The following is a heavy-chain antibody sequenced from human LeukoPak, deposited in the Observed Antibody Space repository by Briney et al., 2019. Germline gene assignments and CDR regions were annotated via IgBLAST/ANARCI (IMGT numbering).Heavy chain of an antibody. D-gene: IGHD2-2*01. CDR1: GFTFSDYY. V-gene: IGHV3-23*01. J-gene: IGHJ4*02. CDR2: ISGSGGST. CDR3: AKDPSSWSLDY. Sequence: GGSLRLSCAASGFTFSDYYMSWIRQAPGKGLEWVSAISGSGGSTYYADSVKGRFTISRDNSKNTLYLQMNSLRAEDTAVYYCAKDPSSWSLDYWGQGTLVTVSS.